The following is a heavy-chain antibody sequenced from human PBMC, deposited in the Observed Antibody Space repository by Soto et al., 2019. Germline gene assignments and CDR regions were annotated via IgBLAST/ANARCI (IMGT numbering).Heavy chain of an antibody. V-gene: IGHV3-21*01. J-gene: IGHJ6*02. Sequence: GGSLRLSCAASGFTFSSYSMNWVRQAPGKGLEWVSSISSSSSYIYYADSVKGRFTISRDNAKNTLYLQMNSLRAEDTAVYYCARPSILEWLFPRDYYYYGMDVWGQGTTVTVSS. CDR2: ISSSSSYI. CDR1: GFTFSSYS. CDR3: ARPSILEWLFPRDYYYYGMDV. D-gene: IGHD3-3*01.